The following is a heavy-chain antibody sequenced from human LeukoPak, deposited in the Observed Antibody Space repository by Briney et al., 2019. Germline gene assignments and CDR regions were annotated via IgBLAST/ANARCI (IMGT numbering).Heavy chain of an antibody. J-gene: IGHJ3*02. CDR1: DDSISDYY. Sequence: SETLSLTCTVSDDSISDYYRGWIRQPPGKGLEWIGYIYYSGSTNYNPSLKSRVTISVDTSKNQFSLKLSSVTAADTAVYCCARGYCTNGVCYHDAFDIWGQGTMVTVSS. V-gene: IGHV4-59*01. CDR3: ARGYCTNGVCYHDAFDI. CDR2: IYYSGST. D-gene: IGHD2-8*01.